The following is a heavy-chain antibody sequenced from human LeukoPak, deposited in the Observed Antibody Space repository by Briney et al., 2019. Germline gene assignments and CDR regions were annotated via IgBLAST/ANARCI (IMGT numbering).Heavy chain of an antibody. Sequence: PGGSLRLSCAASGFTFSSFSMNWVRQAPGKGLEWVSSISSSGSFFFDADSVKGRFTISRDNAKNSLYLQMNSLRDEDTAVYYCARDVPPMGGYALWGQGTLVTVSS. D-gene: IGHD3-22*01. CDR1: GFTFSSFS. V-gene: IGHV3-21*01. CDR2: ISSSGSFF. J-gene: IGHJ4*02. CDR3: ARDVPPMGGYAL.